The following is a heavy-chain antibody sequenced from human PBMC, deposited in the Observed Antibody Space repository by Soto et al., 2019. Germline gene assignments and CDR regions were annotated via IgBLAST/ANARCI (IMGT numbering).Heavy chain of an antibody. J-gene: IGHJ3*01. CDR1: GVSITSGAYY. V-gene: IGHV4-31*03. D-gene: IGHD4-17*01. CDR3: ARARLRAIYAFDF. CDR2: IYYNGNT. Sequence: QVQLQESGPGLVKPSQTLSLTCTLSGVSITSGAYYWTWVRQHPGKGLEWIGYIYYNGNTYFRPSLKSRLTISIDTSKNQVSLKLSSVTVADTAMYYCARARLRAIYAFDFWGQGTMVTVSS.